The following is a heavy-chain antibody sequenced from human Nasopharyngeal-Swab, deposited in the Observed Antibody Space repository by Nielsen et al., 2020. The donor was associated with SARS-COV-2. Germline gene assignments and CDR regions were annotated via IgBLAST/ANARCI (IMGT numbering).Heavy chain of an antibody. Sequence: GGSLRLSCAASGLTVSNNYMTWVRQAPGKGLEWVSIVFSGVSTYYADSVKGRFTISRDNAKNSLYLQMNSLRAEDTALYYCAKGPNAAAGHFDYWGQGTLVTVSS. D-gene: IGHD6-13*01. CDR1: GLTVSNNY. CDR3: AKGPNAAAGHFDY. CDR2: VFSGVST. V-gene: IGHV3-53*05. J-gene: IGHJ4*02.